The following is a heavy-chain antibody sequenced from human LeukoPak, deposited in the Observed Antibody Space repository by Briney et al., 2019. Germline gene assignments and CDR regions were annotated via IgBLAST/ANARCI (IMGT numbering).Heavy chain of an antibody. CDR3: TRGPRGYSTGWYYGMDV. D-gene: IGHD6-19*01. CDR1: GGSISSSSHY. Sequence: SETLSLTCTVSGGSISSSSHYWGWLRQPPGKGLEWIGSIYYSGTTYYNPSLKSRVTISVDTSKNQFSLRLNSVTAADPAVYYCTRGPRGYSTGWYYGMDVWGQGTTDTVSS. CDR2: IYYSGTT. V-gene: IGHV4-39*01. J-gene: IGHJ6*02.